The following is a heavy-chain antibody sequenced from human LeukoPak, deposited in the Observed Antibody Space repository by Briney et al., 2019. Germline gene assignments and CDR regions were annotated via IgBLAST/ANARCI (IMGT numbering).Heavy chain of an antibody. CDR3: ARDGAYYDILTEAYYYYGMDV. Sequence: PGGSLRLSCAASGFTFGSYGMHWVRQAPGKGLEWVAVISYDGSNKYYADSVKGRFTISRDNSRNTLYVQMNSLRVEDTAVYYCARDGAYYDILTEAYYYYGMDVWGQGTTVTVSS. J-gene: IGHJ6*02. CDR2: ISYDGSNK. D-gene: IGHD3-9*01. CDR1: GFTFGSYG. V-gene: IGHV3-30*03.